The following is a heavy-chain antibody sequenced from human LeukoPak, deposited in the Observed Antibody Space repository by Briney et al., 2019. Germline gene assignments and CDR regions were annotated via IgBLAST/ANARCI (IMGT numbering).Heavy chain of an antibody. D-gene: IGHD5-12*01. Sequence: SQTPSLTYAISGDSVSSNSAAWNWIGQSPSRGLEWLGRTYYRSKWYNDYAVSVKSRITINPDTSKNQFSLQLNSVTPEDTAVYYCARLPGGYDGNDAFDIWGQGTMVTVSS. J-gene: IGHJ3*02. V-gene: IGHV6-1*01. CDR1: GDSVSSNSAA. CDR2: TYYRSKWYN. CDR3: ARLPGGYDGNDAFDI.